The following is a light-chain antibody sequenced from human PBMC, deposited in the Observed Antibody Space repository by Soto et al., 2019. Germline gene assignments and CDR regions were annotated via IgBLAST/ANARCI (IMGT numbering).Light chain of an antibody. J-gene: IGKJ3*01. Sequence: EIVLTQSPGTLSLSPGERATLSCRASQSVSSSYLAWYQQKPGQAPRLLIYGASTRATGIPARFSGSGSGTDFTLTISSLQSEDFAVYYCQQYNNWPYTFGPGTRVDIK. CDR3: QQYNNWPYT. V-gene: IGKV3D-15*01. CDR1: QSVSSSY. CDR2: GAS.